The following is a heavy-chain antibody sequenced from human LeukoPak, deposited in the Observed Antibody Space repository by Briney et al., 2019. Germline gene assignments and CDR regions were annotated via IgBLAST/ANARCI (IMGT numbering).Heavy chain of an antibody. Sequence: TSETLSLTCTVSGGSISSYYWSWIRQPPRKGLEWIGHIYYSGDTNHTPSLKSRVSISVDTTKSQVSLKLSSVTAADTAVYYCAGHTSSGYYVFEYWGQGTLVTVSS. CDR3: AGHTSSGYYVFEY. V-gene: IGHV4-59*08. J-gene: IGHJ4*02. D-gene: IGHD3-22*01. CDR1: GGSISSYY. CDR2: IYYSGDT.